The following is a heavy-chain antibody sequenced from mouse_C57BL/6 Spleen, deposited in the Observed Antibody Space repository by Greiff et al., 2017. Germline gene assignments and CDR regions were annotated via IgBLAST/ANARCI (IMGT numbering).Heavy chain of an antibody. CDR3: AREYSNYDWYFDV. J-gene: IGHJ1*03. CDR2: ISSGSSTI. D-gene: IGHD2-5*01. Sequence: EVQRVESGGGLVKPGGSLKLSCAASGFTFSDYGMHWVRQAPETGLEWVAYISSGSSTIYYADTVKGRFTISRDNAKNTLFLQMTSLRSEDTAMYYCAREYSNYDWYFDVWGTGTTVTVAS. V-gene: IGHV5-17*01. CDR1: GFTFSDYG.